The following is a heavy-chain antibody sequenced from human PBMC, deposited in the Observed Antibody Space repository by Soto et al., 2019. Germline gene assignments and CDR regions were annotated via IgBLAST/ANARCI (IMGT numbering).Heavy chain of an antibody. CDR1: CGSISSGGYY. V-gene: IGHV4-31*03. CDR3: ARVHEYSQLFEY. J-gene: IGHJ4*02. Sequence: PSETLSLTFNVSCGSISSGGYYWILIRQHPGKGLEWIGYIYYSGSTYYNPSLKSRVTISVDTSKNQFSLKLSSVTAADTAVYYCARVHEYSQLFEYWGQGTLVTVSS. D-gene: IGHD6-6*01. CDR2: IYYSGST.